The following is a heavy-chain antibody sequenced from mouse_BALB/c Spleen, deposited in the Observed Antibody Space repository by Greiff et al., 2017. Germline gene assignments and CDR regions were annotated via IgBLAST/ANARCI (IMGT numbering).Heavy chain of an antibody. J-gene: IGHJ3*01. CDR1: GYTFTSYW. V-gene: IGHV1S81*02. CDR3: AALLFAY. D-gene: IGHD2-12*01. CDR2: INPSNGRT. Sequence: VQLQQPGAELVKPGASVKLSCKASGYTFTSYWMHWVKQRPGQGLEWIGEINPSNGRTNYNEKFKSKATLTVDKSSSTAYMQLSSLTSEDSAVYYCAALLFAYWGQGTLVTVSA.